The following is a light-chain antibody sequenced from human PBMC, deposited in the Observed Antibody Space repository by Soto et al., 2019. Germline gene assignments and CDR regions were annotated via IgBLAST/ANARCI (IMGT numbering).Light chain of an antibody. Sequence: DIVMTQSPDSLAVSLGERATMNCKCSRSVLYKSNNKNHLAWYQQKPGQPPQLIIYWASTRESGVPERFSGSGSGTDFTLTLSSLVADVLAFYWCQQYFDVPFTFGGGTKVDIK. V-gene: IGKV4-1*01. CDR2: WAS. J-gene: IGKJ4*01. CDR3: QQYFDVPFT. CDR1: RSVLYKSNNKNH.